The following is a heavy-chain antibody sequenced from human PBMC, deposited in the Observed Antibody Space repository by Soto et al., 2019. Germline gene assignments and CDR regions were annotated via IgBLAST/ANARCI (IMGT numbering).Heavy chain of an antibody. CDR1: GGSISSYY. V-gene: IGHV4-59*01. CDR3: ARGTYYYDSSGYYYPLYYFDY. Sequence: QVQLQESGPGLVKPSETLSLTCTVSGGSISSYYWSWIRQPPGKGLEWIGYIYYSGSTNYNPSLKRRVTISVDTSKDQFSLKLSSVTAADTAVYYCARGTYYYDSSGYYYPLYYFDYWGQGTLVTVSS. J-gene: IGHJ4*02. D-gene: IGHD3-22*01. CDR2: IYYSGST.